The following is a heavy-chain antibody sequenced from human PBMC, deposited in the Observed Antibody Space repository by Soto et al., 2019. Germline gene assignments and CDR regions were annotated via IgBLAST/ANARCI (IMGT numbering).Heavy chain of an antibody. J-gene: IGHJ1*01. CDR3: LSDTRTPSTAASLDV. CDR1: GFTFNTCE. CDR2: ISASGNIT. V-gene: IGHV3-48*03. D-gene: IGHD5-18*01. Sequence: SLCLCCPGSGFTFNTCEFSWGIQAPGKWLEWISYISASGNITKYADSVRGRFTISRYNADNGLYWHMRRLRVDDTAAYLCLSDTRTPSTAASLDVWRQGTQVTVSS.